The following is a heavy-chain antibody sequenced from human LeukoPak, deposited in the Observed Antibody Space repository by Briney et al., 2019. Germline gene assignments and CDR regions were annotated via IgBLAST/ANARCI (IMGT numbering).Heavy chain of an antibody. Sequence: ASVKVSCKASGYTFSSYFMHWVRQAPGQGLEWMGIINPSAGSTSYAQKFQGRVTMTRDTSTSTFYMELSSLRSEDTAVYYCAREINAFDIWGQGTMVTVSS. J-gene: IGHJ3*02. CDR2: INPSAGST. V-gene: IGHV1-46*01. CDR3: AREINAFDI. CDR1: GYTFSSYF.